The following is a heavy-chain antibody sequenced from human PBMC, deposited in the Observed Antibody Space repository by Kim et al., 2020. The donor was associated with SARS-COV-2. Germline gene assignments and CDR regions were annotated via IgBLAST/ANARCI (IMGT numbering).Heavy chain of an antibody. CDR3: ARGSPRVVPLFGGIGGYY. D-gene: IGHD3-3*01. Sequence: SETLSLTCAVYGGSFSGYYWSWIRQPPGKGLEWIGEINHSGSTNYNPSLKSRVTISVDTSKNQFSLKLSSVTAADTAVDYCARGSPRVVPLFGGIGGYY. V-gene: IGHV4-34*01. CDR1: GGSFSGYY. CDR2: INHSGST. J-gene: IGHJ4*01.